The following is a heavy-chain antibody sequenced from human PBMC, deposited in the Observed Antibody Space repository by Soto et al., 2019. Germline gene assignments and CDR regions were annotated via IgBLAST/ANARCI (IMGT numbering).Heavy chain of an antibody. J-gene: IGHJ4*02. V-gene: IGHV1-2*04. Sequence: QVQLVQSGAEVKKPGASVKVSCKASGYTFTGYYMHWVRQAPGQGLEWMGWINPNSGDTNYAQKFQGWVTMTRDTSISTAYMELSRLRSDDTAVYYCARTEMHYYGSGSYLDYWGQGTLVTVSS. D-gene: IGHD3-10*01. CDR1: GYTFTGYY. CDR3: ARTEMHYYGSGSYLDY. CDR2: INPNSGDT.